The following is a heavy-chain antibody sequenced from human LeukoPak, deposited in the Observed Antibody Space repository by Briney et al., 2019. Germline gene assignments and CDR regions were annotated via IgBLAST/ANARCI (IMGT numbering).Heavy chain of an antibody. CDR3: ARQIVIGNAYYYFDY. Sequence: QPGGSLRLSCAASGFTFSSYAMSWVRQAPGKGLEWVSTISGSGGSTYYADSVKGRFTISRDNSKNTLYLQMNSLRAEDTAVYSCARQIVIGNAYYYFDYWGQGILVTVSS. CDR1: GFTFSSYA. J-gene: IGHJ4*02. D-gene: IGHD1-1*01. V-gene: IGHV3-23*01. CDR2: ISGSGGST.